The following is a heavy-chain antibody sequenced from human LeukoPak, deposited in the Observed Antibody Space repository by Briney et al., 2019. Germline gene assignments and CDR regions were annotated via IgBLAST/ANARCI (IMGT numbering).Heavy chain of an antibody. CDR2: ISSDESNK. D-gene: IGHD3-10*01. V-gene: IGHV3-30*03. J-gene: IGHJ4*02. CDR1: GFTFNNYA. Sequence: PGRSLRFSCAASGFTFNNYAMHWVRQAPGEGLEWVALISSDESNKYYADSVKGLFTISRDNSMNTLYLQMNSLRADDTAVYYCATDYSYGSGSYYNRFDNWGQGTLVTVSS. CDR3: ATDYSYGSGSYYNRFDN.